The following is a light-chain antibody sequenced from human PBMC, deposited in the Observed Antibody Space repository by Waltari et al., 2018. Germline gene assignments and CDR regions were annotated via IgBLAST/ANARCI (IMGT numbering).Light chain of an antibody. CDR3: SSYTSRNTQV. J-gene: IGLJ1*01. Sequence: QSALTQPASVSGSPGQSITISCTGTSSDVGGYNYVSWYQHHPGKAPKLMIFDVSNRPSGVSNRFSGSKSGNTASLTISGLQAEDEADYYCSSYTSRNTQVFGTGTRVTVL. V-gene: IGLV2-14*03. CDR1: SSDVGGYNY. CDR2: DVS.